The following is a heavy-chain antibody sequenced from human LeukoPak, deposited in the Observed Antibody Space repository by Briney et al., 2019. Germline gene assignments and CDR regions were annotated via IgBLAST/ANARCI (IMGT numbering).Heavy chain of an antibody. J-gene: IGHJ6*02. CDR3: ARAKIIQSITHMDV. CDR1: GFTFSSYG. V-gene: IGHV3-30*03. D-gene: IGHD5-18*01. Sequence: PGGSLRPSCAASGFTFSSYGMHWVRQAPGKGLEWVAVMSHDGSIEKYAGSVKGRFTISRDNSKKTLFLQMNSLRSDDAAVYYCARAKIIQSITHMDVWGQGTTVTVSS. CDR2: MSHDGSIE.